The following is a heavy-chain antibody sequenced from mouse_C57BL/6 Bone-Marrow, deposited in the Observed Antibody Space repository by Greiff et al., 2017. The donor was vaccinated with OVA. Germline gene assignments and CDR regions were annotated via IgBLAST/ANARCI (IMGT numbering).Heavy chain of an antibody. V-gene: IGHV1-22*01. CDR2: INPNNGGT. CDR3: ARTYYGSSYNYFDY. D-gene: IGHD1-1*01. CDR1: GYTFTDYN. J-gene: IGHJ2*01. Sequence: EVKLMESGPELVKPGASVKMSCKASGYTFTDYNMHWVKQSHGKSLEWIGYINPNNGGTSYNQKFKGKATLTVNKSSSTAYMELRSLTSEDSAVYYCARTYYGSSYNYFDYWGQGTTLTVSS.